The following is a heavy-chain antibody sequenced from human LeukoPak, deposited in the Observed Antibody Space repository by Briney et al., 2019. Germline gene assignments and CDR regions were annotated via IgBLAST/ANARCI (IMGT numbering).Heavy chain of an antibody. Sequence: ASVKVSCKASGYTFTSYYMHWVRQAPGQGLEWMGIINPSGGSTSYAQKFQGRVTMTRDTSTGTVYMELSSLRSEDTAVYYCARDSSGYGYDYWGQGTLVTVSS. V-gene: IGHV1-46*01. D-gene: IGHD3-22*01. CDR2: INPSGGST. CDR3: ARDSSGYGYDY. CDR1: GYTFTSYY. J-gene: IGHJ4*02.